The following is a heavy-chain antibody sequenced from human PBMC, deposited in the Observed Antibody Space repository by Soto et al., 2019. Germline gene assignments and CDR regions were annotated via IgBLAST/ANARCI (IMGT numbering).Heavy chain of an antibody. J-gene: IGHJ3*02. Sequence: SETLSLTCTVSGGSISSGGYYWSWIRQHPGKGLEWIGYIYYSGSTYYNPSLKSRVTISVDASKNQFSLKLSSVTAADTAVYYCARDEYGDYFRGNAFDIWGQGTMVTVSS. D-gene: IGHD4-17*01. V-gene: IGHV4-31*03. CDR3: ARDEYGDYFRGNAFDI. CDR1: GGSISSGGYY. CDR2: IYYSGST.